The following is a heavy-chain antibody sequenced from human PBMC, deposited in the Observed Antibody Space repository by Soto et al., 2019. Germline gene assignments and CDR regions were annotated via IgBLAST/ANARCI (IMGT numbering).Heavy chain of an antibody. CDR3: GSTYYNPSLKSRVTISVDTSKNQFSLKLSSVTAADTAVYYCARGRRYDFWSGYYHPDQGYYYGMDV. Sequence: ASVKVSCKASGYTFTSYGISWVRQAPGQGLEWMGWISAYNGNTNYAQKLQGRVTMTTDTSTSTAYMELRSLRSDDTAVYYSGSTYYNPSLKSRVTISVDTSKNQFSLKLSSVTAADTAVYYCARGRRYDFWSGYYHPDQGYYYGMDVWGQGTTVTVSS. V-gene: IGHV1-18*01. J-gene: IGHJ6*02. CDR1: GYTFTSYG. D-gene: IGHD2-21*02. CDR2: ISAYNGNT.